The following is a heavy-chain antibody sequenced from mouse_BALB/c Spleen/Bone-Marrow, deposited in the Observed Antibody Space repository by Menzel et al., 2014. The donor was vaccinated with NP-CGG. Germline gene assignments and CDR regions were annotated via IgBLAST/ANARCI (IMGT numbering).Heavy chain of an antibody. D-gene: IGHD2-5*01. CDR3: ARTSNYVGVDY. CDR2: IWSGGGS. CDR1: GFSLTSYG. Sequence: VQLQQSGPGLVQPSQSLSITCTVSGFSLTSYGVHWVRQSPGKGLEWLGAIWSGGGSDYNAAFISKLSITKENSKSQVFFKMFSRQVDDTAIFYCARTSNYVGVDYWGQGTTLTVSS. J-gene: IGHJ2*01. V-gene: IGHV2-4-1*01.